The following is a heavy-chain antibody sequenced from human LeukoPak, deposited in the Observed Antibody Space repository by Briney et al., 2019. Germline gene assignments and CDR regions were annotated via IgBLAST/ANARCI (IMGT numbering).Heavy chain of an antibody. Sequence: GGSLRLSCTTSGFTSTNYGINWVRQAPGKGLEWVAVISHDGSDKHYTDSVKGRFIISRDNSRNTLFLQMNSLRAEDTAVYYCAREPGPGYFDYWGQGTLVTVSS. J-gene: IGHJ4*02. CDR2: ISHDGSDK. V-gene: IGHV3-30*19. D-gene: IGHD1-14*01. CDR3: AREPGPGYFDY. CDR1: GFTSTNYG.